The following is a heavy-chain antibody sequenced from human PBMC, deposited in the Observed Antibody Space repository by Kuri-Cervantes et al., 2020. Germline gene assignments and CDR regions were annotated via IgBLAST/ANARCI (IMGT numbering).Heavy chain of an antibody. CDR3: VRSSHGGYSSSWLFDY. D-gene: IGHD6-13*01. J-gene: IGHJ4*02. Sequence: LSCAIYGDSVSSNSAAWNWIRQSPSRGFEWLGRTYYRSKWYNDYAVSVKSRITINPDTSKNQFSLQLNSVTPEDTAVYYCVRSSHGGYSSSWLFDYWGQGTLVTVSS. CDR2: TYYRSKWYN. V-gene: IGHV6-1*01. CDR1: GDSVSSNSAA.